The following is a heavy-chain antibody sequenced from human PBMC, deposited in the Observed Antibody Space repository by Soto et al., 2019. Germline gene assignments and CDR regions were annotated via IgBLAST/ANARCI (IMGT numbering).Heavy chain of an antibody. D-gene: IGHD3-16*01. CDR1: GYTFTSYG. V-gene: IGHV1-18*01. Sequence: ASVKVSCKGSGYTFTSYGISWVRQAPGQGLEWMGWISAYNGNTNYAQKLQGRVTMTTDTSTSTAYMELRSLRSDDTAVYYCARWGRRSNRDAFDIWGQGTMVTVSS. CDR2: ISAYNGNT. CDR3: ARWGRRSNRDAFDI. J-gene: IGHJ3*02.